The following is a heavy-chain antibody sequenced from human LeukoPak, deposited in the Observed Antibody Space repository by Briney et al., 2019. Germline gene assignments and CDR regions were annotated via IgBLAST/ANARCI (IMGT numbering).Heavy chain of an antibody. J-gene: IGHJ4*02. V-gene: IGHV3-21*01. D-gene: IGHD3-22*01. CDR3: GRVRGDSSGYSADY. CDR2: ISSSSSYI. Sequence: PGGSLRLSCAASGFTFSSYSMNWVRQAPGKGLQWVSSISSSSSYIYYADSVKGRFTISRDNAKNSLYLQMNSLRAEDTAVYYCGRVRGDSSGYSADYWGQGNVVTVSS. CDR1: GFTFSSYS.